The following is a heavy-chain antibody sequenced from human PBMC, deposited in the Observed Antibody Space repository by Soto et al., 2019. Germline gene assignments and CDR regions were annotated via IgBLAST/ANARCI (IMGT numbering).Heavy chain of an antibody. V-gene: IGHV4-31*03. CDR3: ASAYYDSGSHLPYYYIDV. Sequence: QVQLQESGPGLVKPSQTLSLTCTVSGGSISSGGYYWSWIRQHPGKGLEWIGYIYYSGSTYYNPSLKSRIIITVDTSKNQFSLNLSSVTAADRAVYYCASAYYDSGSHLPYYYIDVWGKGTPVTVSS. CDR2: IYYSGST. D-gene: IGHD3-10*01. J-gene: IGHJ6*03. CDR1: GGSISSGGYY.